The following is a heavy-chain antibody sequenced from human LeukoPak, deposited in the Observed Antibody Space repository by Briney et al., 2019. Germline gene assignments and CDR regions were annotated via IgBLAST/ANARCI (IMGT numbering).Heavy chain of an antibody. CDR2: MSANSGNT. J-gene: IGHJ6*03. CDR3: ARSDVDIVATIISYYMDV. Sequence: ASVKVSCKASGYSFASYDVNWVRQATGQGLEWMGWMSANSGNTLYAQKFQGRVTMTRNTSISTAYMELSSLRSEDTAIYYCARSDVDIVATIISYYMDVWCKGTTVNVS. V-gene: IGHV1-8*01. CDR1: GYSFASYD. D-gene: IGHD5-12*01.